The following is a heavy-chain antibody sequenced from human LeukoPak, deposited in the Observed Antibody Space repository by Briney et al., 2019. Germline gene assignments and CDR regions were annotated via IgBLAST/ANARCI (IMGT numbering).Heavy chain of an antibody. Sequence: ASVKVSCKASGYTSTSYGISWVRQAPGQGLEWMGWISAYNGNTNYAQKLQGRVTMTTDTSTSTAYMELRSLRSDDTAVYYCARDTPNSSGWPHYYYYGMDVWGQGTTVTVSS. CDR3: ARDTPNSSGWPHYYYYGMDV. CDR2: ISAYNGNT. J-gene: IGHJ6*02. V-gene: IGHV1-18*01. CDR1: GYTSTSYG. D-gene: IGHD6-19*01.